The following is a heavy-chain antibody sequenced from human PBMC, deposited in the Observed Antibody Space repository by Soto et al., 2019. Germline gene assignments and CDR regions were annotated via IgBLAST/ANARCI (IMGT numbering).Heavy chain of an antibody. D-gene: IGHD2-2*01. Sequence: QVQLVQSGAEVKKPGSSVKVSCKASGGTFSSYAISWVRQAPGQGLEWMGGIIPIFGTANYAQKFQGRVTMTAHESTSTAYMELSSWRSDDTAVYYCARDRDIVLVPAAWPHNGFDLWGRGTLVTASS. CDR3: ARDRDIVLVPAAWPHNGFDL. CDR1: GGTFSSYA. J-gene: IGHJ5*02. V-gene: IGHV1-69*12. CDR2: IIPIFGTA.